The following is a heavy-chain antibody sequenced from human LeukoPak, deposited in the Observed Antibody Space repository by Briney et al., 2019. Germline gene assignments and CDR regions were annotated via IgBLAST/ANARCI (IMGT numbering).Heavy chain of an antibody. J-gene: IGHJ4*02. Sequence: GGSLRLSCAASGFTFSDYYMSWIRQAPGKGLEWVSYISSSGSTIYYADSVKGRFTISRDNAKNSLYLQMNSLRAEDTAVYYCARVGYYDFWSGYYLDYWGQGTLVTVFS. CDR2: ISSSGSTI. CDR3: ARVGYYDFWSGYYLDY. CDR1: GFTFSDYY. D-gene: IGHD3-3*01. V-gene: IGHV3-11*04.